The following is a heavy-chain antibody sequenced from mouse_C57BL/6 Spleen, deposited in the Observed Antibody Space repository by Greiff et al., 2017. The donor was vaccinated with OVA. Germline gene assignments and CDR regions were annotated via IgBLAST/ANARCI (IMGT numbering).Heavy chain of an antibody. V-gene: IGHV1-15*01. CDR3: TSRNSNYVGWYFDV. D-gene: IGHD2-5*01. CDR1: GYTFTDYE. CDR2: IDPETGGT. J-gene: IGHJ1*03. Sequence: QVQLQQSGAELVRPGASVTLSCKASGYTFTDYEMHWVKQTPVHGLEWIGAIDPETGGTAYNQKFKGKAILTADKSSSTAYMELRSLTSEDSAVYYCTSRNSNYVGWYFDVWGTGTTVTVSS.